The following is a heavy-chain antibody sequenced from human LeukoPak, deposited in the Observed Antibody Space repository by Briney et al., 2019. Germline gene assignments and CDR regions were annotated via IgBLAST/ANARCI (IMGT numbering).Heavy chain of an antibody. Sequence: GASVKVSCKASGYTFTGYYMHWVRQAPGQGLEWMGWINPNSGGTNYAQKFQGWVTMTRDTSISTAYMELSSLRSEDTAVYYCARGGRGWEHTNYLFDYWGQGTLVTVSS. J-gene: IGHJ4*02. CDR3: ARGGRGWEHTNYLFDY. D-gene: IGHD1-26*01. CDR1: GYTFTGYY. CDR2: INPNSGGT. V-gene: IGHV1-2*04.